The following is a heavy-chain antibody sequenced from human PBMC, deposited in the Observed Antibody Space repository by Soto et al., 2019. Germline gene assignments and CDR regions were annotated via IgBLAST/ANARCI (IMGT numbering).Heavy chain of an antibody. CDR1: GFTFSSYA. CDR2: ISGSGGST. D-gene: IGHD5-18*01. V-gene: IGHV3-23*01. Sequence: GGSLRLSCAASGFTFSSYAMSWVRQAPGKGLEWVSAISGSGGSTYYADPVKGRFTISRDNSKNTLYLQMNSLRAEDTAVYYCAKVEGTMVTIDHYYYYGMDVWGQGTTVTVSS. CDR3: AKVEGTMVTIDHYYYYGMDV. J-gene: IGHJ6*02.